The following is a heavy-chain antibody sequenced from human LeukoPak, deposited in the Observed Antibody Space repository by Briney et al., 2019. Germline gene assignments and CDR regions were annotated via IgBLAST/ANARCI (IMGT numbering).Heavy chain of an antibody. CDR3: ASSPGLYSSSPIRTLVGRSRIEYFQH. V-gene: IGHV4-59*08. J-gene: IGHJ1*01. CDR1: GESVSGFY. CDR2: IYYTGSI. Sequence: SETLSLTCAVSGESVSGFYWNWLRQPPGKGLEWIGYIYYTGSINFNPSLKSRVTISIDTSKNQFSLKLSSVTAADTAVYYCASSPGLYSSSPIRTLVGRSRIEYFQHWGQGTLVTVSS. D-gene: IGHD6-6*01.